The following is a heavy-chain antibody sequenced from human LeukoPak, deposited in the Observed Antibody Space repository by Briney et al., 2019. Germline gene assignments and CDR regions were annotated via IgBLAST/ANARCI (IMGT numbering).Heavy chain of an antibody. V-gene: IGHV3-21*01. CDR3: ARDGDYDYVWGSYRRIYYFDY. CDR1: GFTFSSYS. CDR2: ISSSSSYI. D-gene: IGHD3-16*02. J-gene: IGHJ4*02. Sequence: GGSLRLSCAASGFTFSSYSMNWVRQAPGKGLEWVSSISSSSSYIYYADSLKGRFTISRDNAKNSLYLQMNSLRAEDTAVYSCARDGDYDYVWGSYRRIYYFDYWGQGALVTVSS.